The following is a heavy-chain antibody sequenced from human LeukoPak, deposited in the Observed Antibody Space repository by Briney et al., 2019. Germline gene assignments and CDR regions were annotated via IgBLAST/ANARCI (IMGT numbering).Heavy chain of an antibody. CDR3: AKRVAYSSTWAYFDY. D-gene: IGHD6-13*01. Sequence: GGSLRLSCAASGFMFSSYWMNWVRQAPGKGLEWVSAISDSGGNTYYADSVKGRFTISRDNSKNTVSLQMNSLRAEDTAVYYCAKRVAYSSTWAYFDYWGQGTLVTVSS. CDR2: ISDSGGNT. CDR1: GFMFSSYW. V-gene: IGHV3-23*01. J-gene: IGHJ4*02.